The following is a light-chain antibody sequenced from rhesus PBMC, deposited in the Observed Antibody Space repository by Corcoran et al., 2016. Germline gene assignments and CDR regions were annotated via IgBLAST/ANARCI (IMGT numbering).Light chain of an antibody. CDR2: KAS. CDR1: QGISNW. V-gene: IGKV1-18*01. Sequence: DIQMTQSPSSLSASVGDKVTITCRARQGISNWLAWYQQKPGKALNLLIYKASSLQSGVPTRFRGIGSGTDYTLTISSLQPEDFATYYCQQGYNTPLTFGGGTKVEIK. CDR3: QQGYNTPLT. J-gene: IGKJ4*01.